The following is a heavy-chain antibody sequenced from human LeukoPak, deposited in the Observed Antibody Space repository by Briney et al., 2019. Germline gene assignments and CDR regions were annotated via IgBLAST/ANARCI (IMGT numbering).Heavy chain of an antibody. J-gene: IGHJ4*02. Sequence: GASVKVSCKASGYTFTDYFIHWLRQAPGQGLEWMGWINPENGGTRSAQKFEGRVTMTRDTSISTVYMELSGLNSVDTAIYFCARGPRTGDFDYWGQGTLVTVSS. CDR1: GYTFTDYF. CDR2: INPENGGT. CDR3: ARGPRTGDFDY. V-gene: IGHV1-2*02. D-gene: IGHD7-27*01.